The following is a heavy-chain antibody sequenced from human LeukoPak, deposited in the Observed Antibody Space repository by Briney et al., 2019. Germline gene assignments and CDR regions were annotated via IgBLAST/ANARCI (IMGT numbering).Heavy chain of an antibody. CDR3: ARVISPYSSSSIYFDY. CDR1: GGSISSGGYY. J-gene: IGHJ4*02. V-gene: IGHV4-30-2*01. CDR2: IYHSGST. Sequence: RTSETLSLTCTVSGGSISSGGYYWSWIRQPPGKGLEWIGYIYHSGSTYYNPSLKSRVTISVDRSKNQFSLKLSSVTAADTAVYYCARVISPYSSSSIYFDYWGQGTLVTVSS. D-gene: IGHD6-13*01.